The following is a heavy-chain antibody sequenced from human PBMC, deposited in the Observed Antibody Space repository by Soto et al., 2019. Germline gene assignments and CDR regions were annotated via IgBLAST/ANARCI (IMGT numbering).Heavy chain of an antibody. D-gene: IGHD4-17*01. J-gene: IGHJ3*02. CDR1: GFTFTSFP. Sequence: EVQLLESGGGLVQPGGSLRLSCAASGFTFTSFPRGGFRRPPGRGWGWVPGIGATGGNIHYADPVRGRFTISRDISKNTLYLQMNSLTVDDTAVYYCAKDPNGDYIGGFDMLGQGTMVTVSS. V-gene: IGHV3-23*01. CDR3: AKDPNGDYIGGFDM. CDR2: IGATGGNI.